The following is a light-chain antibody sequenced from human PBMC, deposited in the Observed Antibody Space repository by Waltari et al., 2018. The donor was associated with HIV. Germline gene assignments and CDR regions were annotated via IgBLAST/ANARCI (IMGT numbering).Light chain of an antibody. J-gene: IGLJ2*01. V-gene: IGLV2-23*02. CDR2: EVT. Sequence: QSALTQPASVFGCPGQSITISCTGSSSDVGSHNFVYWYQPHPGKTPKNIIYEVTKRPSGVSDRFSGSNSGNTASLTISGLQAEDEADYHCCSYVDFIYVICGGGTKLTVL. CDR3: CSYVDFIYVI. CDR1: SSDVGSHNF.